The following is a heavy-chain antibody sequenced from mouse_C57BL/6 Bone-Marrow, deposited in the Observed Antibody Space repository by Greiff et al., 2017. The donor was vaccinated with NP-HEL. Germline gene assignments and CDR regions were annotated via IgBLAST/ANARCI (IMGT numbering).Heavy chain of an antibody. CDR1: GFTFSSYA. CDR2: ISDGGSYT. D-gene: IGHD1-1*01. V-gene: IGHV5-4*03. J-gene: IGHJ1*03. Sequence: EVKLVESGGGLVKPGGSLKLSCAASGFTFSSYAMSWVRQTPEKRLEWVATISDGGSYTYYPANVKGRFPISRDNAKNNLYLQMSHLKSEDTAMYYCARRNGSYWYFDVWGTGTTVTVSS. CDR3: ARRNGSYWYFDV.